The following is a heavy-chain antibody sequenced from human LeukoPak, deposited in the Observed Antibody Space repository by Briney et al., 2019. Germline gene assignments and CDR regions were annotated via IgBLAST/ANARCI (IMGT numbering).Heavy chain of an antibody. D-gene: IGHD2-15*01. J-gene: IGHJ4*02. CDR3: ARRIRKYLDY. V-gene: IGHV4-38-2*01. Sequence: KTSETLSLTCAVSGYSISSGYYRGWIRQPPGKGLEWIGSIYHSGSTYYNPSLKSRVTISVDTSKNQFSLKLSSVTAADTAVYYCARRIRKYLDYWGQGTLVTVSS. CDR2: IYHSGST. CDR1: GYSISSGYY.